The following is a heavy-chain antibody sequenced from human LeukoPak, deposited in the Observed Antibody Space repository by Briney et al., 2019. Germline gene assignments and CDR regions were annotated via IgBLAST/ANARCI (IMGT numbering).Heavy chain of an antibody. V-gene: IGHV3-23*01. CDR1: GFTFSSYA. CDR2: ISGSGGST. J-gene: IGHJ4*02. CDR3: AKGYFYYGSSGYATFDY. D-gene: IGHD3-22*01. Sequence: GGSLRLSCAASGFTFSSYAMSWVRQAPGKGLEWVSAISGSGGSTYYADSVKGRFTISRDNSKNTLYLQMNSLRAEDTAVYYCAKGYFYYGSSGYATFDYWGQGTLVTVSS.